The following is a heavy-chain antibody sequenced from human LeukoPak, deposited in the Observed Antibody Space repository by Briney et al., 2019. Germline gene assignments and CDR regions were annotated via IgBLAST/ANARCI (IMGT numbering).Heavy chain of an antibody. CDR3: ARMEQSSSGFDY. V-gene: IGHV1-8*03. Sequence: ASVKVSCKASGYTFTSYDINWVRQATGQGLEWMGWMNPNSGNTGYAQKFKGRVTITRNTSISTAYMELSSLRSEDTAVYYCARMEQSSSGFDYWGQGTLVTVSS. CDR2: MNPNSGNT. J-gene: IGHJ4*02. D-gene: IGHD6-13*01. CDR1: GYTFTSYD.